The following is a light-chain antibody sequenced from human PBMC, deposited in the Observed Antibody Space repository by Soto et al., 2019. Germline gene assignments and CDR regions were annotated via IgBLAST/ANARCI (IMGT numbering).Light chain of an antibody. CDR3: SSYVGSNNLL. CDR1: NSDVGGYNY. Sequence: QSALTQPPSASGSPGQSVTISCTGTNSDVGGYNYVAWYQQHPGKAPKLMIYEVTERPSGVPDRFSGSKSGNTASLTVSVLQAEDEADYYCSSYVGSNNLLFGGGTKLTVL. CDR2: EVT. J-gene: IGLJ2*01. V-gene: IGLV2-8*01.